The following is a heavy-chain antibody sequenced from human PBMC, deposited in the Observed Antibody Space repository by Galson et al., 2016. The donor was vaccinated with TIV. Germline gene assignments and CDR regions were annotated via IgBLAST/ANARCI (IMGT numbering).Heavy chain of an antibody. D-gene: IGHD2-21*01. J-gene: IGHJ6*02. Sequence: SLRLSCAVSGFSVSDNYMTWVRRAPGKGLEWVSIIHPGGNTNYADSVKGRFTISRDNSKNPVYLQINRMRVADTGVYYCARERRYCGNECVLYYYYGMDGGGQGTTVTVTS. CDR3: ARERRYCGNECVLYYYYGMDG. CDR1: GFSVSDNY. CDR2: IHPGGNT. V-gene: IGHV3-66*02.